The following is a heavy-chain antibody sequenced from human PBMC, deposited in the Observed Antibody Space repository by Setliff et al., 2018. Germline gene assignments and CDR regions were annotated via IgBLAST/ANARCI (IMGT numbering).Heavy chain of an antibody. CDR3: ARTGTYRYFDY. Sequence: KASETLSLTCTVSGASLSSGTYYWGWICQPPGKGLEWIGRIYYRGDTYYNASLKGRLTISVDTAQNQFSLRLTSVTAADTAVYYCARTGTYRYFDYWGQGALVTVSS. J-gene: IGHJ4*02. CDR1: GASLSSGTYY. V-gene: IGHV4-39*01. D-gene: IGHD1-1*01. CDR2: IYYRGDT.